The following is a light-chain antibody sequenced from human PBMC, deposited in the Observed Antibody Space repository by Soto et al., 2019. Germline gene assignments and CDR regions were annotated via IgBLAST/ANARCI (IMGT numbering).Light chain of an antibody. J-gene: IGKJ5*01. CDR3: QQRSNWPRGT. CDR1: QSVSSSY. CDR2: GAS. V-gene: IGKV3D-20*02. Sequence: EIVLTPSPGTLSLSPGERATLSCRASQSVSSSYLAWYQPKPGQAPRLLIYGASSRATGIPDRFSGSGSGTDFTLTISRLEPEDFAVYYCQQRSNWPRGTFGQGTRLEIK.